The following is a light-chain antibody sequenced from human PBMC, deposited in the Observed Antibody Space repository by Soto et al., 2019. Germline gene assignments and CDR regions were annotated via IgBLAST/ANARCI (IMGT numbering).Light chain of an antibody. CDR1: QSVSSTY. Sequence: EIVLTQSPGTLSLSPGERATLSCRASQSVSSTYLAWYQQKPGQAPRLLIYGASSRATGIPERFSGGGSVTDFNLTISRVEPEDVAVYYCQQCGSSPWTFGQGTKVEIK. CDR3: QQCGSSPWT. V-gene: IGKV3-20*01. J-gene: IGKJ1*01. CDR2: GAS.